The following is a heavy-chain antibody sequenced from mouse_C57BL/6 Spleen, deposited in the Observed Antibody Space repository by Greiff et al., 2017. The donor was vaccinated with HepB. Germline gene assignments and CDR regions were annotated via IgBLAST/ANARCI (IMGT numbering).Heavy chain of an antibody. D-gene: IGHD1-1*02. J-gene: IGHJ1*03. V-gene: IGHV1-55*01. CDR1: GYTFTSYW. CDR3: ANRGSYDWYFDV. Sequence: QVQLKQSGAELVKPGASVKMSCKASGYTFTSYWITWVKQRPGQGLEWIGDIYPGSGSTNYNEKFKSKATLTVDTSSSTAYMQLSSLTSEDSAVYYCANRGSYDWYFDVWGTGTTVTVSS. CDR2: IYPGSGST.